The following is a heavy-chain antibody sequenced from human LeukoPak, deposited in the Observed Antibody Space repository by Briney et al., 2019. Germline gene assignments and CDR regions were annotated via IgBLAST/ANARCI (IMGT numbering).Heavy chain of an antibody. V-gene: IGHV4-39*01. CDR3: ARRGVAIILYYYGMDV. CDR1: GGSISSSSYY. D-gene: IGHD3-3*01. Sequence: SETLSLTCTVSGGSISSSSYYWGWMRQPPGKGREWLGSIYYSGSTYYNPSLKRRVTISVDTSKNQFALELISVTAADTAVYYCARRGVAIILYYYGMDVWGPGTPVTVSS. J-gene: IGHJ6*02. CDR2: IYYSGST.